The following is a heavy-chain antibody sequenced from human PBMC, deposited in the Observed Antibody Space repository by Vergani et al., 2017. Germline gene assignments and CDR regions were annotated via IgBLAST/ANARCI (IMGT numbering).Heavy chain of an antibody. Sequence: EVQLVESGGGLVQPGRSLRLSCTASGFTFGDYAMSWFRQAPGKGLEWVGFIRSKAYGGTTEYAASVKGRFTISRDDSKSIAYLQMNSLKTEDTAVYYCARDPDIVVVPAAPYYYYYYGMDVWGQGTTVTVSS. J-gene: IGHJ6*02. V-gene: IGHV3-49*03. CDR1: GFTFGDYA. CDR2: IRSKAYGGTT. D-gene: IGHD2-2*01. CDR3: ARDPDIVVVPAAPYYYYYYGMDV.